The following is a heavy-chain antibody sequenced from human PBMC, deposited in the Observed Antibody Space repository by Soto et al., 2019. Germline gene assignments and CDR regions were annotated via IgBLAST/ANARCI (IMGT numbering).Heavy chain of an antibody. V-gene: IGHV3-21*01. D-gene: IGHD3-22*01. CDR3: ASEYYYDPDHGYY. CDR2: ISSSSSYI. CDR1: GFTFSSYS. Sequence: GGSLRLSCAASGFTFSSYSMNWVRQAPGKGLEWVSSISSSSSYIYYADSVKGRFTISRDNAKNSLYLQMNSLRAEDTAVYYCASEYYYDPDHGYYWGQGTLVTVSS. J-gene: IGHJ4*02.